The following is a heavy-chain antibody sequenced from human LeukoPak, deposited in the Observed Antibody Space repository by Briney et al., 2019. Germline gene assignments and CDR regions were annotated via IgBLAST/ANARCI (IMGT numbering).Heavy chain of an antibody. V-gene: IGHV1-2*02. J-gene: IGHJ4*02. Sequence: ASVKVSCKASGYTFTGYYMHWVRQAPGQGLEWMGWIRPSTGGTNYAQIFQGRVTMTRDTSSSTTYMEVSRLKSDDTAVYYCARGKDWYLPPFDNWGQGTLVTVSS. D-gene: IGHD2-21*02. CDR2: IRPSTGGT. CDR3: ARGKDWYLPPFDN. CDR1: GYTFTGYY.